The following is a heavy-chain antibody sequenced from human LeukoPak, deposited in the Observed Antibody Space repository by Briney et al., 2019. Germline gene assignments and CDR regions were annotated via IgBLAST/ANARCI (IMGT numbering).Heavy chain of an antibody. CDR2: INPSGGST. Sequence: ASVKVSCKASGYTFTSYYMHWVRQAPGQGLEWMGIINPSGGSTSYAQKFQGRVTMTRDTSTSTVYMELSSLRSEDTAVYYCARGSAAAGSVDAFDIWGQGTMVTVSS. V-gene: IGHV1-46*01. D-gene: IGHD6-13*01. CDR3: ARGSAAAGSVDAFDI. J-gene: IGHJ3*02. CDR1: GYTFTSYY.